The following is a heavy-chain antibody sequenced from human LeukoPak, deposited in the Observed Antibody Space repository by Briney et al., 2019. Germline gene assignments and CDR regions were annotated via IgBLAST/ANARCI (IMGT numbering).Heavy chain of an antibody. CDR3: TRVIVAVPGYFDYFDF. Sequence: GGSLRLSCTASGFSFSNHYMRWIRQAPGKGLEWVANINEDGSNKWHLGSVKGRFTVSRDNARNSLYLQVNSLRVEDTAVYYCTRVIVAVPGYFDYFDFWGQGVLVTVSS. D-gene: IGHD6-19*01. V-gene: IGHV3-7*01. J-gene: IGHJ4*02. CDR2: INEDGSNK. CDR1: GFSFSNHY.